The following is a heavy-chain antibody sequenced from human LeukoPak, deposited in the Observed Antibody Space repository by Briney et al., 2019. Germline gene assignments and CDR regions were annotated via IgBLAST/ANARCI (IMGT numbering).Heavy chain of an antibody. Sequence: SVKLSCKASGYTFTSYDINWVRQATGQGLDWMGGIIPIFGPANYAQKFQGRVTITADESTSTAYMELSSLRSEDTAVYYCGFTTVTRVYYYYAMDVWGQGTTVTVSS. V-gene: IGHV1-69*13. D-gene: IGHD4-11*01. CDR3: GFTTVTRVYYYYAMDV. CDR2: IIPIFGPA. J-gene: IGHJ6*02. CDR1: GYTFTSYD.